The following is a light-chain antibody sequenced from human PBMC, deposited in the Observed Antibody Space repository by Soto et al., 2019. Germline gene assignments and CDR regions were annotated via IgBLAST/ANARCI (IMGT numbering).Light chain of an antibody. CDR2: DAS. CDR3: QQRSNRPLYT. Sequence: EAVLTQSPATLSLSPGQRATLSCRASQSVSSSLAWYQQKPGQAPRLLIYDASNRATGIPARFSGSGSGTDFPLTISSLEPEDFAVYYCQQRSNRPLYTFGQGTKLQIK. CDR1: QSVSSS. J-gene: IGKJ2*01. V-gene: IGKV3-11*01.